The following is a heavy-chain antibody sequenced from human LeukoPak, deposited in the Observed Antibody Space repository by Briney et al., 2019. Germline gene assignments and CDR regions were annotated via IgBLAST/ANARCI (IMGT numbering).Heavy chain of an antibody. CDR2: INGTAINT. CDR1: GFTIMNSA. CDR3: ARLQVERTTYYYYGMDV. D-gene: IGHD4-11*01. J-gene: IGHJ6*02. V-gene: IGHV3-23*01. Sequence: GGSLRLSCAASGFTIMNSAVNWVRQAPGKGLEWVSAINGTAINTDYADSVKDRFTISRDNSKNTLYLQMSSLRAEDTAVYYCARLQVERTTYYYYGMDVWGQGTTVTVSS.